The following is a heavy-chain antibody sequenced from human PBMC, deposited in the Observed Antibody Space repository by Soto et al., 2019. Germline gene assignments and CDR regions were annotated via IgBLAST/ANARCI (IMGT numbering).Heavy chain of an antibody. D-gene: IGHD2-15*01. CDR2: IYPGDSDT. V-gene: IGHV5-51*01. CDR1: GYSFTSYW. J-gene: IGHJ4*02. Sequence: GESLKISCKGSGYSFTSYWIGWVRQMPGKGLEWMGIIYPGDSDTRYSPTFQGQVTISADKSLDTAYLQWSSLKASDAAMYYCASTYCSGGSCYSEINWGQGTLVTVSS. CDR3: ASTYCSGGSCYSEIN.